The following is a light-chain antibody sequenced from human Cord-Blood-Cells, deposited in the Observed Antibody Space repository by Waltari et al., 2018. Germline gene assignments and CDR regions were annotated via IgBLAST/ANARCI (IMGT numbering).Light chain of an antibody. CDR3: SSYTSSSTLP. V-gene: IGLV2-14*01. J-gene: IGLJ1*01. Sequence: QSALTQPASVSGSPGQSITISCTGTSSDVGGYNYVSWYQQHRGKAPKLMIYDVSNSPSGVSNRFSGSKSGNTAALTISGLQAEDEADYYCSSYTSSSTLPFGTGTKVTVL. CDR2: DVS. CDR1: SSDVGGYNY.